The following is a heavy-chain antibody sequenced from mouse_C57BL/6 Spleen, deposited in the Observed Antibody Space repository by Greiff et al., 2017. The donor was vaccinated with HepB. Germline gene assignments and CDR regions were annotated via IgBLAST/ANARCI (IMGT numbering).Heavy chain of an antibody. V-gene: IGHV1-15*01. Sequence: QVQLQQSGAELVRPGASVTLSCKASGYTFTDYEMHWVKQTPVHGLEWIGAIDPETGGTAYNQKFKGKAILTADKSSSTAYMELRSLTSEDSAVYDCTREYYGSSGYFDVWGTGTTVTVSS. CDR2: IDPETGGT. CDR3: TREYYGSSGYFDV. D-gene: IGHD1-1*01. J-gene: IGHJ1*03. CDR1: GYTFTDYE.